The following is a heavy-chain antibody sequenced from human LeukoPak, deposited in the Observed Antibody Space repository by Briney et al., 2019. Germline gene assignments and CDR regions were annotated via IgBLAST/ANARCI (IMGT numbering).Heavy chain of an antibody. J-gene: IGHJ4*02. CDR3: ARDLDSSGFFPGDY. Sequence: GGSLRLSCAASGFTFSSYSMNWVRRAPGKGLEWVSSISSSSSYIYYADSVKGRFTISRDNAKNSLYLQMNSLRAEDTAVYYCARDLDSSGFFPGDYWGQGTLVTVSS. D-gene: IGHD3-22*01. CDR1: GFTFSSYS. V-gene: IGHV3-21*01. CDR2: ISSSSSYI.